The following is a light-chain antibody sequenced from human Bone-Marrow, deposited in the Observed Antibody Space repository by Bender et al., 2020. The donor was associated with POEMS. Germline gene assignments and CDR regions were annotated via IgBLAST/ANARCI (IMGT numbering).Light chain of an antibody. CDR3: CSYAGSSTLV. J-gene: IGLJ2*01. V-gene: IGLV2-23*02. CDR1: SSDVGNYDL. Sequence: QSALTQPASVSGSPGQSITISCTGSSSDVGNYDLVSWYQQHPGRPPKLMIYEVTSRPSGVSNRFSGSKSGNTASLTISGLQAEDEADYYCCSYAGSSTLVFGGGTKLTVL. CDR2: EVT.